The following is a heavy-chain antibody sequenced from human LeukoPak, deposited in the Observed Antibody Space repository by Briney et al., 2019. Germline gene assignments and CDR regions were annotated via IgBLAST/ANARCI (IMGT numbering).Heavy chain of an antibody. CDR3: ARPRYGSGSYYFDY. D-gene: IGHD3-10*01. CDR2: INHSGST. J-gene: IGHJ4*02. V-gene: IGHV4-34*01. Sequence: SETLSLTCAVYGGSFSGYYWSWIRQPPGKGLEWIGEINHSGSTNYNPSLTSRVTISVGTSKNQFSLKLSSVTAADTAVYYCARPRYGSGSYYFDYWGQGTLVTVSS. CDR1: GGSFSGYY.